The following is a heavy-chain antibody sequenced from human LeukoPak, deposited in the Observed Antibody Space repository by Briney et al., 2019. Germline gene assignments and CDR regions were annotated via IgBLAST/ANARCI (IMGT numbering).Heavy chain of an antibody. J-gene: IGHJ1*01. CDR1: GGSISSSSYY. Sequence: PSETLSLTCTVSGGSISSSSYYWGWIRQPPGKGLEWLGSIYYSGSTYYNPSLKSRVTISVDTSKNQFSLKMSSVTAADTAVYYCASLFNYYYDSSGYYHAEYFQHWGQGTLVTVSS. CDR2: IYYSGST. CDR3: ASLFNYYYDSSGYYHAEYFQH. D-gene: IGHD3-22*01. V-gene: IGHV4-39*01.